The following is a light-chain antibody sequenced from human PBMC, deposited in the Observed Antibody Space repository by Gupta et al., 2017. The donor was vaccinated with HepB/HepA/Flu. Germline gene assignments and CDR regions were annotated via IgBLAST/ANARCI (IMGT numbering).Light chain of an antibody. J-gene: IGKJ1*01. CDR1: QDIRSW. CDR2: AAS. CDR3: QKGDKFPWT. Sequence: DIQITPSPSSVVASVGDRVTITFRGRQDIRSWLDWYQKKPGQGPKLLIYAASSVQGGVPPRFRGSGSGTYFTLTISGLQHEDFVNYNCQKGDKFPWTFGQGTKGE. V-gene: IGKV1-12*01.